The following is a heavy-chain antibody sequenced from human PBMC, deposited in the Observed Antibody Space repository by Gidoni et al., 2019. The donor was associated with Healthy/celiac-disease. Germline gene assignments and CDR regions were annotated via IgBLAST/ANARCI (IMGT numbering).Heavy chain of an antibody. J-gene: IGHJ4*02. CDR1: GFTFSSYS. V-gene: IGHV3-21*01. Sequence: EVQLVESGGGLVKPGGSLSLSCAASGFTFSSYSMNWVRQAPGKGLEWVSSISSSSSYIYYADSVKGRFTISRDNAKNSLYLQMNSLRAEDTAVYYCAREIAAAGTLDYWGQGTLVTVSS. CDR3: AREIAAAGTLDY. D-gene: IGHD6-13*01. CDR2: ISSSSSYI.